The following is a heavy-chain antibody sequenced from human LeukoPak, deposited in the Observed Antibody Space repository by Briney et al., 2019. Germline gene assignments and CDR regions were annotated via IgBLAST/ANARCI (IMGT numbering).Heavy chain of an antibody. Sequence: GGSLRLSCAASGFTFSSYAMSWVRQAPGKGLEWVLAISGSGGSTYYADSVKGRFTISRDNSKNTLYLQMNSLRAEDTAVYYCATTVTTRAYYYGMDVWGQGTTVTVSS. CDR1: GFTFSSYA. V-gene: IGHV3-23*01. CDR2: ISGSGGST. D-gene: IGHD4-17*01. CDR3: ATTVTTRAYYYGMDV. J-gene: IGHJ6*02.